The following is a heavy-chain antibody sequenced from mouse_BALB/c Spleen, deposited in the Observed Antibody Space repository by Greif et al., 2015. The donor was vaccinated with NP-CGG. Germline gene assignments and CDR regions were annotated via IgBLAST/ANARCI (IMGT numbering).Heavy chain of an antibody. CDR2: ISDGGSYT. CDR3: ARDGGTGTGFDY. D-gene: IGHD4-1*01. CDR1: GFTFSDYY. J-gene: IGHJ2*01. V-gene: IGHV5-4*02. Sequence: EVKLMESGGGLVKPGGSLKLSCAASGFTFSDYYMYWVRQTPEKRLEWVATISDGGSYTYYPDSVKGRFTISRDNAKNNLYLQMSSLKSEDTAMYYCARDGGTGTGFDYWGQGTTLTVSS.